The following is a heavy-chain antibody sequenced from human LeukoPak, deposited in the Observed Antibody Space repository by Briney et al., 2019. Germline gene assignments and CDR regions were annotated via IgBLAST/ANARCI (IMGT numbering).Heavy chain of an antibody. CDR3: ARGSLGIAAHDT. J-gene: IGHJ4*02. V-gene: IGHV4-4*07. CDR1: TGSVIPYY. D-gene: IGHD6-13*01. Sequence: SETLSLTRSVSTGSVIPYYWSWIRQPAGKEFQWIGRIYPTGSTDYNPSLKSRVTMSVDTSKKQISLNLTSVTAADTAVYYCARGSLGIAAHDTWGQGTLVTVSS. CDR2: IYPTGST.